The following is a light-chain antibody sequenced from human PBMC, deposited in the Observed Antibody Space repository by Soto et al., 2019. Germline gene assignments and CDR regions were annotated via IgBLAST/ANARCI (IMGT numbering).Light chain of an antibody. J-gene: IGKJ4*01. CDR1: QSIGSW. CDR3: QQYKKYST. V-gene: IGKV1-5*01. Sequence: DIQMTQSPSTLSASVGDRVTITCRASQSIGSWLAWYQQKPGKAPKLLIYDASGLERGVPSRFSGSGSGTECTLTISSLQPDDFATYYCQQYKKYSTFGGGTKADIK. CDR2: DAS.